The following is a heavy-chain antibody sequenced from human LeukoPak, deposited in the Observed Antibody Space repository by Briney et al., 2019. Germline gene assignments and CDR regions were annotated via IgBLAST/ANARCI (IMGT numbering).Heavy chain of an antibody. CDR3: ARDEVPDYYGMDV. CDR1: GFTVSSNY. V-gene: IGHV3-21*01. J-gene: IGHJ6*02. CDR2: ISSSSSYI. Sequence: GGSLRLSCAASGFTVSSNYMSWVRQAPGKGLEWVSSISSSSSYIYYADSVKGRFTISRDNAKNSLYLQMNSLRAEDTAVYYCARDEVPDYYGMDVWGQGTTVTVSS.